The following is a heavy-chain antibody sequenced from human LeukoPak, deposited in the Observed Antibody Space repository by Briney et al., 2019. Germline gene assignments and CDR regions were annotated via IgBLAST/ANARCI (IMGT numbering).Heavy chain of an antibody. CDR3: ASSDYGSGSYMNWFDP. CDR2: IYYSGST. J-gene: IGHJ5*02. D-gene: IGHD3-10*01. Sequence: KPSETLSLTCTVSGGSISSYYWSWIRQPPGKGLEWIGYIYYSGSTNYNPSLKSRVTISVDTSKNQFSLKLSSVTAADTAVYYCASSDYGSGSYMNWFDPWGQGTLVTVSS. CDR1: GGSISSYY. V-gene: IGHV4-59*01.